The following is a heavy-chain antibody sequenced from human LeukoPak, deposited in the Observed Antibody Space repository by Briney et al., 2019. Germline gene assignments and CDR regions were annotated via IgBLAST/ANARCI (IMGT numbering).Heavy chain of an antibody. V-gene: IGHV4-4*07. D-gene: IGHD2-15*01. J-gene: IGHJ6*02. Sequence: SETLSLTCTVPGGSVSSYYWSWIRQPAGKGLEWIGRIYTSGSTNYNPSLKSRVTMSVDTSKNQFSLKLGSVTAADTAVYYCASSGHEGYCSGGSCPDPYYYYGMDVWGQGTTVTVSS. CDR3: ASSGHEGYCSGGSCPDPYYYYGMDV. CDR2: IYTSGST. CDR1: GGSVSSYY.